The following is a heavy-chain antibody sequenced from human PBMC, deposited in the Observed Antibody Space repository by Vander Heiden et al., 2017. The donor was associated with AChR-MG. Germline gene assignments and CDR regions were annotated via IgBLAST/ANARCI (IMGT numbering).Heavy chain of an antibody. CDR2: IYYSGST. D-gene: IGHD2-2*02. V-gene: IGHV4-31*03. J-gene: IGHJ6*03. Sequence: QVQLQESGPGLVKPSQTLSLTCTVSGGSISSGGYYWSWIRQHPGKGLEWIGYIYYSGSTYYNPSLKSRVTISVDTSKNQFSLKLSSVTAADTAVYYCAREIVVVPAAIRDYYYYYMDVWGKGTTVTVSS. CDR1: GGSISSGGYY. CDR3: AREIVVVPAAIRDYYYYYMDV.